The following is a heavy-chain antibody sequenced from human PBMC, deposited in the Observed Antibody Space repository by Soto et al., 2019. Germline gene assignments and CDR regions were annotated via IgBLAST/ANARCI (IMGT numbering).Heavy chain of an antibody. J-gene: IGHJ5*02. Sequence: QVQLVQSGAEVKRPGASVKISFKASGNPLTHYALHWVRQAPGQSLEWMGWINTGDGDTKYSENFQGRVAITRDTSANTASMEVFNLKSEDTAVYYCAGYHAWRYVGTWGQGTLVTVSS. CDR3: AGYHAWRYVGT. CDR1: GNPLTHYA. V-gene: IGHV1-3*04. D-gene: IGHD1-26*01. CDR2: INTGDGDT.